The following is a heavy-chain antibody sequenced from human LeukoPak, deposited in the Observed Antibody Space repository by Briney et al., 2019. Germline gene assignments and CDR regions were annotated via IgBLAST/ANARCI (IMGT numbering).Heavy chain of an antibody. CDR1: GYTFTSYY. Sequence: EASVKVSCKASGYTFTSYYMHWVRQPPAQGREWMGIINPSGGSTSYAQKFQGRVTMTSDTSTSTVYMELSSLRSEDTAVYYCARDSNVCSSTSCYTYWYFDLWGRGTLVTVSS. CDR2: INPSGGST. V-gene: IGHV1-46*01. CDR3: ARDSNVCSSTSCYTYWYFDL. D-gene: IGHD2-2*02. J-gene: IGHJ2*01.